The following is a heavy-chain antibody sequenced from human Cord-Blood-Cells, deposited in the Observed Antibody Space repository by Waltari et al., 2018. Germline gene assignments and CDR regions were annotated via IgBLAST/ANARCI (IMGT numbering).Heavy chain of an antibody. J-gene: IGHJ6*03. CDR1: GYTFTIYD. D-gene: IGHD5-18*01. CDR3: ARGPGYSYGYYYYYYYMDV. Sequence: QVQLVQSGAEVKKPGASVKVSRKASGYTFTIYDINWVRQANGQGLEWMGWMNPNSGNTGYAQKFQGRVTITRNTSISTAYMELSSLRSEDTAVYYCARGPGYSYGYYYYYYYMDVWGKGTTVTVSS. V-gene: IGHV1-8*03. CDR2: MNPNSGNT.